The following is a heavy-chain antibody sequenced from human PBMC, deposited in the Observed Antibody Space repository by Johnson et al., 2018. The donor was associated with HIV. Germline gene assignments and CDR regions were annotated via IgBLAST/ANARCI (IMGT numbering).Heavy chain of an antibody. CDR3: VRGIVVRLGAFDI. CDR1: GFSFSRYW. Sequence: VQLVESGGGVVQPGRSLRLSCVASGFSFSRYWMTWVRQAPGKGLEWVASIKQDGSEKYFVDSVKGRFTISRENAKKSLYLQMNNLRAGDTAVYYCVRGIVVRLGAFDIWGQGTTVTVSS. V-gene: IGHV3-7*02. CDR2: IKQDGSEK. J-gene: IGHJ3*02. D-gene: IGHD3-22*01.